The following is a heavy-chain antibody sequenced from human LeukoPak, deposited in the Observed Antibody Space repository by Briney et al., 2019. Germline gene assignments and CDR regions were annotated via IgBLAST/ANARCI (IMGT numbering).Heavy chain of an antibody. D-gene: IGHD3-10*01. CDR2: VERRGYT. CDR1: GVAFRDLQ. V-gene: IGHV4-34*01. CDR3: AKGLRQIWVGELNDAFDI. J-gene: IGHJ3*02. Sequence: PSETLSFTCAVYGVAFRDLQWSWLRQPPGKGLVGCGDVERRGYTYYNPSLRGRLTMSVDASKNQISLRLTSVTAADTAVYYCAKGLRQIWVGELNDAFDIWGQGTMVHVSS.